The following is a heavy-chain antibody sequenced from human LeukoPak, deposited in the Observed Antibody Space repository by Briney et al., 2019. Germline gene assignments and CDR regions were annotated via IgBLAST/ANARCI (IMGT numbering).Heavy chain of an antibody. CDR2: ICAYNGNT. D-gene: IGHD3-16*01. J-gene: IGHJ4*02. V-gene: IGHV1-18*01. CDR1: GYTFTHFV. Sequence: ASVKVSCKASGYTFTHFVISLVPQAPGQGLEWVGWICAYNGNTKNAQKLQGRVTITTETPTHTAYMDLRSPGCDDKPVFYCARTPSTGYGGVGDYWGQETLVTVSS. CDR3: ARTPSTGYGGVGDY.